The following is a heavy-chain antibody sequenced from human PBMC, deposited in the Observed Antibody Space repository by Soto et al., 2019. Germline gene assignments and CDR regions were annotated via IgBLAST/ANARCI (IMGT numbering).Heavy chain of an antibody. D-gene: IGHD3-22*01. J-gene: IGHJ4*02. CDR2: SRDKPQGYST. CDR1: GFTLRDHY. Sequence: GGSLRLSCAGSGFTLRDHYIDWVRQAPGKGLEWVGRSRDKPQGYSTAYAASVKGGFTTSRDESKNSAYLQMNSLKTEDTAVYYCVRATYFSDSSGYTRCLDYWGQGTLVTVSS. V-gene: IGHV3-72*01. CDR3: VRATYFSDSSGYTRCLDY.